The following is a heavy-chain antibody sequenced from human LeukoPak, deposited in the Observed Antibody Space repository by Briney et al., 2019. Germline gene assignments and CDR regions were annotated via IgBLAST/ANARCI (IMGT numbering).Heavy chain of an antibody. Sequence: SETLSFTCAVYGGSFSGYYWSWIRQPPGKGLEWIGEINHSGSTNYNPSLKSRVTISVDTSKNQFSLKLSSVTAADTAMYYCARTARVWFGTKKPHYFDYWGQGTLVTVSS. CDR2: INHSGST. CDR1: GGSFSGYY. J-gene: IGHJ4*02. D-gene: IGHD3-10*01. V-gene: IGHV4-34*01. CDR3: ARTARVWFGTKKPHYFDY.